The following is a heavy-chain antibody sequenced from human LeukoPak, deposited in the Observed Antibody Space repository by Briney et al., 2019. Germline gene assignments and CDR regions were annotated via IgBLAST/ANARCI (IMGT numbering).Heavy chain of an antibody. D-gene: IGHD4-17*01. J-gene: IGHJ3*02. Sequence: SETLSLTCTVSGGSISSSSYYWGWIRQPPGKGLEWIGSIYYSGSTYYNPSLKSRVTISVDTSKNQFSMKLSSVTAADTAVYYCARHDGRYGDYAVRAFDIWGQGTMVIVSS. CDR3: ARHDGRYGDYAVRAFDI. V-gene: IGHV4-39*01. CDR2: IYYSGST. CDR1: GGSISSSSYY.